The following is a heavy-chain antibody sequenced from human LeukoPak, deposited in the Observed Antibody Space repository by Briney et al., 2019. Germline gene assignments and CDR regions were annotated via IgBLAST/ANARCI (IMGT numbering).Heavy chain of an antibody. CDR1: GFTFSSYS. CDR3: ARAKRSGWYGGAFDI. D-gene: IGHD6-19*01. CDR2: ISSSSSYI. V-gene: IGHV3-21*01. Sequence: PGGSLRLSCAASGFTFSSYSMNWVRQAPGKGLEWVSSISSSSSYIYYADSVKGRFTISRDNAKNSLYLQMNSLRAEDTAVYYCARAKRSGWYGGAFDIWGQGTMVTVSS. J-gene: IGHJ3*02.